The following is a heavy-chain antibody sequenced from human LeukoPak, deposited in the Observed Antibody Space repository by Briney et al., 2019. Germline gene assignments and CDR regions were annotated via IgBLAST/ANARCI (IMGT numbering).Heavy chain of an antibody. Sequence: PSQTLSLTCTVSGGSISSGDYYWSWIRQPPGKGLEWIGYIYYSGSTYYNPSLKSRVTISVDTSKNQFSLKLSSVTAADTAVYYCARHMSSTSDYFDYWGQGTLVTVSS. J-gene: IGHJ4*02. V-gene: IGHV4-30-4*08. CDR3: ARHMSSTSDYFDY. D-gene: IGHD2-2*01. CDR2: IYYSGST. CDR1: GGSISSGDYY.